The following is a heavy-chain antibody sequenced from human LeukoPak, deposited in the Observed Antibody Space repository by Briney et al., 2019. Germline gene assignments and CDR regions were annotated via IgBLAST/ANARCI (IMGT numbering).Heavy chain of an antibody. D-gene: IGHD3-10*01. CDR1: GFTLSHYW. V-gene: IGHV3-74*01. Sequence: GGSLRLSCAASGFTLSHYWMHWVRRAPGKGLVWVSRINTDGAFTNYADSVKGRFTISRDDAKNTLYLQMNSVRAEDTAFYYCARDVVRGSGSLDYWGQGTLVTVS. CDR3: ARDVVRGSGSLDY. CDR2: INTDGAFT. J-gene: IGHJ4*02.